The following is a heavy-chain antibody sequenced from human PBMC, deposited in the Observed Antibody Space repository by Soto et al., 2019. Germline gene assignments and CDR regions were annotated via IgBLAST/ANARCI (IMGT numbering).Heavy chain of an antibody. J-gene: IGHJ4*02. CDR2: IYYSGST. Sequence: PSETLSLTCTVSGGSISSGDYYWSWIRQPPGKGLEWIGYIYYSGSTYYNPSLKSRVTISVDTSKNQFSPKLSSVTAADTAVYYCAGRASRYYYDSSGYFDYWGQGTLVTVS. V-gene: IGHV4-30-4*01. CDR1: GGSISSGDYY. CDR3: AGRASRYYYDSSGYFDY. D-gene: IGHD3-22*01.